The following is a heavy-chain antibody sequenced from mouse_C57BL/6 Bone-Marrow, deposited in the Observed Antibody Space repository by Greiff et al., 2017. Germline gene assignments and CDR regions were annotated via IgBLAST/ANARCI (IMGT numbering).Heavy chain of an antibody. V-gene: IGHV1-19*01. CDR3: AREGWAAMDY. D-gene: IGHD3-3*01. Sequence: VQLQQSGPVLVKPGASVKMSCKASGYTFTDYYMNWVKQSHGKSLEWIGVINPYNGGTSYNQKFKGKATLTVDKSSSTAYMELNSLTSEDSAVYYCAREGWAAMDYGGQGTSVTVSS. J-gene: IGHJ4*01. CDR2: INPYNGGT. CDR1: GYTFTDYY.